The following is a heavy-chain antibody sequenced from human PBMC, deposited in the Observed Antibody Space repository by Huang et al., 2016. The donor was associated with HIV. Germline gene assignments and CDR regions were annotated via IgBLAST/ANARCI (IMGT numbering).Heavy chain of an antibody. Sequence: QVQLVQSGAEVKKPGASVKVSCKASGYTFTNYAITWVRQAPGQSLEWMGWISGYTGKTNYEQKVQGRVTMTKDTATSTAYMELRSLISDDTAVYYCARERYYYDRSGYYTPVEYFHHWGQGTLVTVSS. CDR2: ISGYTGKT. CDR3: ARERYYYDRSGYYTPVEYFHH. D-gene: IGHD3-22*01. J-gene: IGHJ1*01. V-gene: IGHV1-18*01. CDR1: GYTFTNYA.